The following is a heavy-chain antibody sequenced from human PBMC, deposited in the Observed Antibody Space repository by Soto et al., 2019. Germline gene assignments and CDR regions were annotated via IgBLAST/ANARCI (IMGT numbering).Heavy chain of an antibody. CDR1: GGSISSGGYY. Sequence: TLSLTCTVSGGSISSGGYYWSWIRQHPGKGLEWIGYIYYSGSTYYNPSLKSRVTISVDTSKNQFSLKLSSVTAADTAVYYCARVGPLYYYYYYGMDVWGQGNTVTVCS. CDR3: ARVGPLYYYYYYGMDV. CDR2: IYYSGST. V-gene: IGHV4-31*03. J-gene: IGHJ6*02.